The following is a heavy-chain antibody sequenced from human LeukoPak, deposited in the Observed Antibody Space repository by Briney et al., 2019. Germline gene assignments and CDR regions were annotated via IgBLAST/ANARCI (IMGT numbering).Heavy chain of an antibody. CDR2: IYPRDGST. Sequence: ASVKVSCKASGYTFTSNYIHWVRQAPGQGLEWMGMIYPRDGSTSYAQRFQGRVTMTEDTSTDTAYMELSSLRSEDTAVYYCATAYSGSYYSAAFDIWGQGTMVTVSS. J-gene: IGHJ3*02. D-gene: IGHD1-26*01. CDR3: ATAYSGSYYSAAFDI. V-gene: IGHV1-46*01. CDR1: GYTFTSNY.